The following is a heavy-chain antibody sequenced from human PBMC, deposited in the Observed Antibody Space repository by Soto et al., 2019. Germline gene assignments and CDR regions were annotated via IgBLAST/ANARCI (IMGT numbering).Heavy chain of an antibody. Sequence: QVHLVQSGAEVKKAGSSVKVSCKTSGGTISTYAISWVRQAPGQGLEWMGKIIPVLGVSDNAQKFQGRLTITADKSTATAYMELSSLRSEDTAVYYCARGGQQVVSFDYWGQGTLVSVSS. J-gene: IGHJ4*02. V-gene: IGHV1-69*04. D-gene: IGHD6-6*01. CDR3: ARGGQQVVSFDY. CDR2: IIPVLGVS. CDR1: GGTISTYA.